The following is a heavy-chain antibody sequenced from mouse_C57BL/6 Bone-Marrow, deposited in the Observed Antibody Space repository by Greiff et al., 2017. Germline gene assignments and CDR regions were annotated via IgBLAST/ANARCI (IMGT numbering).Heavy chain of an antibody. CDR2: IYPRSGNT. Sequence: QVQLKQSGAELARPGASVKLSCKASGYTFTSYGISWVKQRTGQGLEWIGEIYPRSGNTYYNEKFKGKATLTADKTSSTAYMELRSLTSEDSAVYFCARGDGNVYFDYWGQGTTLTVSS. CDR1: GYTFTSYG. CDR3: ARGDGNVYFDY. D-gene: IGHD2-1*01. J-gene: IGHJ2*01. V-gene: IGHV1-81*01.